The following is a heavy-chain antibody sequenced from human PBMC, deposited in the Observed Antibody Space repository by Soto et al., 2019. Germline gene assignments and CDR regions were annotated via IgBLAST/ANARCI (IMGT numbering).Heavy chain of an antibody. D-gene: IGHD6-19*01. CDR1: GAIFARYG. CDR2: IDPSDSYT. J-gene: IGHJ4*02. CDR3: ARHDKRAVAGDY. Sequence: QXNSGNGSGAIFARYGISWVRQMPGIGLEWMGRIDPSDSYTNYSPSFQGHVTISADKSISTAYLQWSSLKASDTAMYYCARHDKRAVAGDYWAQGTLVTVSS. V-gene: IGHV5-10-1*01.